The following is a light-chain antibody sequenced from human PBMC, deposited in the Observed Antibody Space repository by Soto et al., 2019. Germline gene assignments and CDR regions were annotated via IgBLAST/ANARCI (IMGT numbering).Light chain of an antibody. CDR2: DAS. J-gene: IGKJ1*01. V-gene: IGKV1-5*01. CDR3: QQYNSFWT. CDR1: QSISSW. Sequence: MTQSPATLSVSPGERATLSCRASQSISSWLAWYQQKPGKAPKLLIYDASYLERGVPSRFSGSGSGTEFTLTISSLQPDDLATYYCQQYNSFWTFGQGTKVDIK.